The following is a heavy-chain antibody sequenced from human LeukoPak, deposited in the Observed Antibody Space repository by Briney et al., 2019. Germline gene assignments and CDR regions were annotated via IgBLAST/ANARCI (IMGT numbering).Heavy chain of an antibody. V-gene: IGHV1-18*01. CDR1: GYTFDNYG. J-gene: IGHJ4*02. Sequence: GASVTVSCKASGYTFDNYGISWVRQAPGQGREWMGWISGYNRNTKYAQRLQGRVIMTTDTYTSTVYMELRNLRSDDTAIYYCARDGLRSEWSYFDYWGQGTLVTVSS. D-gene: IGHD3-3*01. CDR3: ARDGLRSEWSYFDY. CDR2: ISGYNRNT.